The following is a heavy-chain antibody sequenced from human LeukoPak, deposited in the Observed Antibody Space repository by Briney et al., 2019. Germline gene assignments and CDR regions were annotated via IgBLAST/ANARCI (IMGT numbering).Heavy chain of an antibody. J-gene: IGHJ6*03. D-gene: IGHD2-2*01. CDR2: IYTSGST. V-gene: IGHV4-61*02. CDR1: GGSISSGSYY. Sequence: PSQTLSLTCTVSGGSISSGSYYWSWIRQPAGKGLEWIGRIYTSGSTNYNPSLKSRVTISVDTSKNQFSLKLSSVTAADTAVYYCASMGVPAALYYNYYMDVWGKGTTVTVSS. CDR3: ASMGVPAALYYNYYMDV.